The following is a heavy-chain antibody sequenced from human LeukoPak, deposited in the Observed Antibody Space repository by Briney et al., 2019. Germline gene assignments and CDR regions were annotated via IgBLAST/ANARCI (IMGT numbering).Heavy chain of an antibody. CDR2: ISGSGGST. D-gene: IGHD2-15*01. J-gene: IGHJ4*02. CDR1: GSTFSSYA. V-gene: IGHV3-23*01. Sequence: GSLRLSCAASGSTFSSYAMSWVRQAPGKGLEWVSAISGSGGSTYYADSVKGRFTISRDNSKNTLYLQMNSLRAEDTAVYYCAKAKKYCSGGSCYYFDYWGQGTLVTVSS. CDR3: AKAKKYCSGGSCYYFDY.